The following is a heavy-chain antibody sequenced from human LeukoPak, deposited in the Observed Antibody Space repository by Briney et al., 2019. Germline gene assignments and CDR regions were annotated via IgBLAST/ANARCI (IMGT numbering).Heavy chain of an antibody. D-gene: IGHD6-6*01. V-gene: IGHV4-4*07. CDR3: ARSSLVPSSYYYYYYMDV. J-gene: IGHJ6*03. CDR1: GGSISSYY. CDR2: IYTSGST. Sequence: SETLSLTCTVSGGSISSYYWSWVRQPAGKGLEWIGRIYTSGSTNYNPSLKSRVTMSVDTSKNQFSLKLSSVTAADTAVYYCARSSLVPSSYYYYYYMDVWGKGTTVTVSS.